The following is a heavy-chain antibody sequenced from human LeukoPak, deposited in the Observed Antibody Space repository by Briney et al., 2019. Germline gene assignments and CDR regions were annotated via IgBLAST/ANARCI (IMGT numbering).Heavy chain of an antibody. J-gene: IGHJ6*02. CDR3: ARNTYYYDSSGYGYYYYGMGV. Sequence: GESLKISCKGSGYSFTSYWIGWVRQMPGKGLEWMGIIYPGDSDTRYSPSFQGQVTISADKSISTAYLQWSSLKASDTAMYYCARNTYYYDSSGYGYYYYGMGVWGQGTTVTVSS. D-gene: IGHD3-22*01. CDR2: IYPGDSDT. CDR1: GYSFTSYW. V-gene: IGHV5-51*01.